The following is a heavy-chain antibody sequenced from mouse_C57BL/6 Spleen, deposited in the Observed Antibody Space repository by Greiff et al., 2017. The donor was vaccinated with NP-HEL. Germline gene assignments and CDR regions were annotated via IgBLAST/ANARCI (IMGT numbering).Heavy chain of an antibody. J-gene: IGHJ3*01. Sequence: QVQLKESGAELVRPGASVTLSCKASGYTFTDYEMHWVKQTPVHGLEWIGAIDPETGGTAYNQKFKGKAILTADKSSSTAYMELRSLTSEDSAVYYCTRDYYGSSYYSWFAYWGQGTLVTVSA. CDR3: TRDYYGSSYYSWFAY. CDR1: GYTFTDYE. V-gene: IGHV1-15*01. D-gene: IGHD1-1*01. CDR2: IDPETGGT.